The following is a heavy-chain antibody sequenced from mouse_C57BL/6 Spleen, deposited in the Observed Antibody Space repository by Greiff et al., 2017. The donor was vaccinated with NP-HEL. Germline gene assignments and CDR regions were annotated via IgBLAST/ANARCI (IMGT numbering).Heavy chain of an antibody. V-gene: IGHV1-75*01. D-gene: IGHD1-1*01. CDR1: GYTFTDYY. Sequence: VQLQQSGPELVKPGASVKISCKASGYTFTDYYINWVKQRPGQGLEWIGWIFPGSGSTYYNEKFKGKATLTVDKSSSTAYMLLSSLTSEDSAVYFCARSSHYYGSSYGAMDYWGQGTSVTVSS. CDR2: IFPGSGST. CDR3: ARSSHYYGSSYGAMDY. J-gene: IGHJ4*01.